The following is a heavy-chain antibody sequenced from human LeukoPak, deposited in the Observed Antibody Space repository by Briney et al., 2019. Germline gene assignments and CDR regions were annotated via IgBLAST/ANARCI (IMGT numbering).Heavy chain of an antibody. CDR2: IYPGDSDT. CDR3: ARSYGDHEAFGI. Sequence: GESLKISCKGSGYTFTNYWIGWVRQMPGKGLEWMGIIYPGDSDTKYSPSFQGQVTISADKSITTAYLQWNSLKASDTAMYYCARSYGDHEAFGIWGQGTMVTVSS. D-gene: IGHD4-17*01. J-gene: IGHJ3*02. V-gene: IGHV5-51*01. CDR1: GYTFTNYW.